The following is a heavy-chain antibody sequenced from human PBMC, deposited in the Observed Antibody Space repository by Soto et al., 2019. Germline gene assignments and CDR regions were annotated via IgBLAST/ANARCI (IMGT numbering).Heavy chain of an antibody. J-gene: IGHJ6*02. Sequence: HPGGSLRLSCAASGFTFSSYAMSWVRQAPGKGLERVSAISGSGGSTYYADSVKGRFTISRDNSKNTLYLQMNSLRAEDTAVYYCAKDIEDSPHYYGMDVWGQGTTVTVSS. CDR1: GFTFSSYA. D-gene: IGHD2-15*01. CDR3: AKDIEDSPHYYGMDV. V-gene: IGHV3-23*01. CDR2: ISGSGGST.